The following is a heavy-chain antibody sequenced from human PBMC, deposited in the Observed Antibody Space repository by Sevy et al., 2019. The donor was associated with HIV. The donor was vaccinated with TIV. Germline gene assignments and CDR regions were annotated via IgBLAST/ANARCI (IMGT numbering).Heavy chain of an antibody. Sequence: GGSLRLSCAASGLTFSSYWMHWVRQAPGKGLVWVSRINGDGSSTSYADSVKGRFTISGDNAKNTLDLQMNSLRAEDTAVYYCVRQRGDTVVLPDVLPDYGMDVWGQGTTVTVSS. CDR2: INGDGSST. CDR3: VRQRGDTVVLPDVLPDYGMDV. CDR1: GLTFSSYW. V-gene: IGHV3-74*01. D-gene: IGHD2-2*01. J-gene: IGHJ6*02.